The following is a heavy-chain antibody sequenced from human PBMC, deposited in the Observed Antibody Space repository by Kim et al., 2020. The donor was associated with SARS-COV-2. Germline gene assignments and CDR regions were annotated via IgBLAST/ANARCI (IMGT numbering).Heavy chain of an antibody. Sequence: SVKGRFTISTDNAKNTRYLQMNSLRPEDTAVYYCARAGVYDISGYDGFFHHWGQGALVAVSS. V-gene: IGHV3-74*01. D-gene: IGHD3-22*01. J-gene: IGHJ1*01. CDR3: ARAGVYDISGYDGFFHH.